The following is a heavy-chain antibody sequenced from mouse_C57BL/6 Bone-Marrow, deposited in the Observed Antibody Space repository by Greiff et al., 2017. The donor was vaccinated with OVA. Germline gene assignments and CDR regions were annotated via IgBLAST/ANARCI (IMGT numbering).Heavy chain of an antibody. V-gene: IGHV1-81*01. CDR1: GYTFTSYG. CDR3: ARTGYFWDY. J-gene: IGHJ4*01. CDR2: IYPRSGNT. D-gene: IGHD2-3*01. Sequence: VKVVESGAELARPGASVKLSCKASGYTFTSYGISWVKQRTGQGLEWIGEIYPRSGNTYYNEKFKGKATLTADKSSSTAYMELRSLTSEDSAVYFCARTGYFWDYWGQGTSVTVSS.